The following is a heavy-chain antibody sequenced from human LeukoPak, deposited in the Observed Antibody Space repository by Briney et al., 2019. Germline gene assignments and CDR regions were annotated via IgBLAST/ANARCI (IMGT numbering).Heavy chain of an antibody. CDR2: IRTTAEGAKYA. CDR1: GFSFTDYP. D-gene: IGHD3-22*01. Sequence: GGSLRLSCATSGFSFTDYPMNWVRQAPGKGLEWTSNIRTTAEGAKYAYYADSVKGRFTISRDNAKNSLYLQMNNLRAEDTAVYYCATYYYNSGPSKDWGQGALVIVSS. J-gene: IGHJ4*02. CDR3: ATYYYNSGPSKD. V-gene: IGHV3-21*05.